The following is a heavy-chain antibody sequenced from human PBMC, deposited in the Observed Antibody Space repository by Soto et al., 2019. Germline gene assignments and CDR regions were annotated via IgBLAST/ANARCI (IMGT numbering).Heavy chain of an antibody. J-gene: IGHJ6*02. CDR3: AKGGGLRNQLLYGCYFHGMDV. CDR2: TSGSGGSA. D-gene: IGHD2-15*01. CDR1: GFSFSSYA. V-gene: IGHV3-23*01. Sequence: EVQLLQSGGGLVQPGMSLRISCVASGFSFSSYAMSWVRQAPGKGLEWVSSTSGSGGSAYYADSVKGRFTIARDNSKNTLHLEVSSLRAEDTAVYYCAKGGGLRNQLLYGCYFHGMDVWGQGTTVTVSS.